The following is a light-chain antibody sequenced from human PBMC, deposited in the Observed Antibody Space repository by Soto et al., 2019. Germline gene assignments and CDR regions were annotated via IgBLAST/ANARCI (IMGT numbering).Light chain of an antibody. CDR1: QSVSSSY. J-gene: IGKJ4*01. CDR3: QQYATSPLT. V-gene: IGKV3-20*01. CDR2: GAS. Sequence: EIVLPQSPGTLSLSPGERATLSCRASQSVSSSYLAWYQQKPGQAPRLLIYGASSRATGIPDRFSGSGSGTDFTLTINGLEPEDFAVYYCQQYATSPLTFGGGTKVEIK.